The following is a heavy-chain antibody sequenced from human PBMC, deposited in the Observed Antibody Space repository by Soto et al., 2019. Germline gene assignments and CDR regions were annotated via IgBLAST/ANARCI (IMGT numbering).Heavy chain of an antibody. CDR3: AKEQEGYSSGWYVGY. J-gene: IGHJ4*02. Sequence: SGGSLRLFCAASGFTFSSYGMHWVRQAPGKGLEWVAVISYDGSNKYYADSVKGRFTISRDNSKNTLYLQMNSLRAEDTAVYYCAKEQEGYSSGWYVGYWGQGTLVTVSS. CDR2: ISYDGSNK. V-gene: IGHV3-30*18. CDR1: GFTFSSYG. D-gene: IGHD6-19*01.